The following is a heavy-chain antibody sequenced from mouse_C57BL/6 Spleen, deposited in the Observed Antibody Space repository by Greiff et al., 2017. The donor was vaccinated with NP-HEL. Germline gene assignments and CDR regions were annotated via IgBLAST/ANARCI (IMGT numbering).Heavy chain of an antibody. Sequence: EVQVVESGEGLVKPGGSLKLSCAASGFTFSSYAMSWVRQTPEKRLEWVAYISSGGDYIYYADTVKGRFTISRDNARNTLYLQMSSLKSEDTAMYYCTRTPPYYSNYGWYFDVWGTGTTVTVSS. CDR3: TRTPPYYSNYGWYFDV. CDR1: GFTFSSYA. D-gene: IGHD2-5*01. CDR2: ISSGGDYI. V-gene: IGHV5-9-1*02. J-gene: IGHJ1*03.